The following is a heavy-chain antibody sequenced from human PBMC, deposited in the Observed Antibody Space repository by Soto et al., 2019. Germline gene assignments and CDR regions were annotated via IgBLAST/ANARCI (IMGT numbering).Heavy chain of an antibody. V-gene: IGHV1-46*01. CDR1: AYTFTSYF. J-gene: IGHJ4*02. CDR3: VRAESEEHFSQ. D-gene: IGHD1-26*01. CDR2: IFPGSDYT. Sequence: ASVNVSGTEFAYTFTSYFMHWVRQVPGQGLERMGLIFPGSDYTNYAQKFQDRVTMTRDTSTSTLYMELSSLRSEATAVYYCVRAESEEHFSQWGQGPLVTVSS.